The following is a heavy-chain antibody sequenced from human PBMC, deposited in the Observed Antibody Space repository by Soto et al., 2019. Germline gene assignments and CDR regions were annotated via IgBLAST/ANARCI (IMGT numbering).Heavy chain of an antibody. CDR2: INHSGST. CDR1: GGSFSGYY. J-gene: IGHJ4*02. V-gene: IGHV4-34*01. Sequence: QVQLQQWGAGLLKPSETLSLTCAVYGGSFSGYYWSWIRQPPGKGLEWIGEINHSGSTNYNPSLKCRGTRSVDTPQNQFSLNRSAVPDAGAPVYYCARGRDLVLVPAAKADHNWGQGTLVTVSS. CDR3: ARGRDLVLVPAAKADHN. D-gene: IGHD2-2*01.